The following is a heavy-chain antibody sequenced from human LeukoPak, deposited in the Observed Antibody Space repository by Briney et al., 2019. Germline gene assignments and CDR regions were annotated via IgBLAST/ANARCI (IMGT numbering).Heavy chain of an antibody. CDR3: ARDGRGFGLDY. CDR2: IYSAGGT. D-gene: IGHD3-10*01. Sequence: GGSLRLSCAASGFTVSSNYMTWVRQAPGKGLEWVSLIYSAGGTYYTDSVKGRFTISRHSSKNTLYLQMNSLRGEDTAVYYCARDGRGFGLDYWGQGSLVTVSS. CDR1: GFTVSSNY. J-gene: IGHJ4*02. V-gene: IGHV3-53*04.